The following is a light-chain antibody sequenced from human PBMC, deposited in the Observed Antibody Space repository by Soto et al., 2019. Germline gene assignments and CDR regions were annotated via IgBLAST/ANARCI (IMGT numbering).Light chain of an antibody. J-gene: IGLJ2*01. CDR3: SSYTSSSTRV. CDR1: SSDVGGYNY. Sequence: QSALTQPASVSGAPGQSITISCTGTSSDVGGYNYVSWYQQHPGKAPKLMIYDVSNRPSGVSTRFSGSKSGNTASLTISGLQAEAAADYYCSSYTSSSTRVFGGGTKVTVL. CDR2: DVS. V-gene: IGLV2-14*01.